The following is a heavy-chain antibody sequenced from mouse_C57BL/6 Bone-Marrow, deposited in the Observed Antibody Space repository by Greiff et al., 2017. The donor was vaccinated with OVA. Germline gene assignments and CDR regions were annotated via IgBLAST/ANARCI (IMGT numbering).Heavy chain of an antibody. CDR2: IYPYNGVS. D-gene: IGHD2-5*01. Sequence: VQLQQSGPELVKPGASVKISCKASGYSFTGYYMHWVKQSHGNILDWIGYIYPYNGVSSYNQKFKGKATLTVDKSSSTAYMELRSLTSEDSAVYYGARGNYSNHVGVWFAYWGQGTLVTVSA. J-gene: IGHJ3*01. CDR3: ARGNYSNHVGVWFAY. V-gene: IGHV1-31*01. CDR1: GYSFTGYY.